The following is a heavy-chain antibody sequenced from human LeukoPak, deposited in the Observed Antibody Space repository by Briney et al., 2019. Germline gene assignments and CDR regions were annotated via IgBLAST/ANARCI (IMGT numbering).Heavy chain of an antibody. V-gene: IGHV4-31*03. Sequence: SQTLSLTCTVSGGSISSGGYYWSWIRQHPGKGLEWIGYIYYSGSTYYNPSLKSRVTISVDTSKNQFSLKLSSVTAADTAVYYCAREQQTYYYDSSEARDYFDYWGQGTLVTVSS. CDR2: IYYSGST. D-gene: IGHD3-22*01. CDR1: GGSISSGGYY. J-gene: IGHJ4*02. CDR3: AREQQTYYYDSSEARDYFDY.